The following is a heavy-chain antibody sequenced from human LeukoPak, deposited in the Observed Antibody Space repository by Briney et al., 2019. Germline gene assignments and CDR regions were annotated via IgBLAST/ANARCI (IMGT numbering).Heavy chain of an antibody. CDR2: ISYDGSNK. CDR1: GFTFSSYA. D-gene: IGHD6-6*01. J-gene: IGHJ4*02. Sequence: GRSLRLSCAASGFTFSSYAMHWVRQAPGKGLEWVAVISYDGSNKYYADSVKGRFTISRDNSKNTLYLQMNSLRAEDTAVYYCARDMYSSSSNLDYWGQGTLVTVSS. CDR3: ARDMYSSSSNLDY. V-gene: IGHV3-30*04.